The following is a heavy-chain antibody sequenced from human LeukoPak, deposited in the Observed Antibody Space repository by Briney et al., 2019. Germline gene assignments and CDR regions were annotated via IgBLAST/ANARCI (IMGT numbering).Heavy chain of an antibody. CDR1: GFTFTNYH. D-gene: IGHD6-13*01. CDR3: ARAPAGTLDF. CDR2: IKGTGDSP. V-gene: IGHV1-46*01. Sequence: ASVKVSCKASGFTFTNYHMHWVRQAPGQGLEWVGLIKGTGDSPDYAQKFQGRVTVTCDTSTSTAYLELWSLKLEDTAVYYCARAPAGTLDFWGQGTLVTVSS. J-gene: IGHJ4*02.